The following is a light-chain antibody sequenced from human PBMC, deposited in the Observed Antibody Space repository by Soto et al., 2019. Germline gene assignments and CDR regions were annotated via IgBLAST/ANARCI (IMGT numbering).Light chain of an antibody. Sequence: QSALTQPASVSGSPGQSITISCTGTSSDVGNDNFVSWYQHHPGKAPKLIIYEVSYRPSGVSHRFSGSKSGNTASLTISGLQAEDEADYYCSSYTSSGTLFGTGTKVTVL. V-gene: IGLV2-14*01. CDR2: EVS. CDR1: SSDVGNDNF. CDR3: SSYTSSGTL. J-gene: IGLJ1*01.